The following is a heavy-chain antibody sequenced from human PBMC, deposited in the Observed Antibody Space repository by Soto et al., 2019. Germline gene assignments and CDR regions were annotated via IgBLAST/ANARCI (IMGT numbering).Heavy chain of an antibody. J-gene: IGHJ6*03. Sequence: PGGSLRLSCAASGFTFSSYGMHWVRQAPGKGLEWVAVIWYDGSNKYYADSVKGRFTISRDNSKNTLYLQMNSLRSEDTAVYYCARGAAYYYMDVWGKGTTVTVSS. CDR1: GFTFSSYG. CDR2: IWYDGSNK. V-gene: IGHV3-33*01. D-gene: IGHD6-25*01. CDR3: ARGAAYYYMDV.